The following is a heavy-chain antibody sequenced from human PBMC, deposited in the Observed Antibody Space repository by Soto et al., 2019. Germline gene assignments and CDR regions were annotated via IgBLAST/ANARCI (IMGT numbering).Heavy chain of an antibody. Sequence: QVQVVQSGAEVKKPGASVKVSCKASGYTFTNYAMQWVRQAPGQRPEWMGWINAGNGNTKYSQKCQGRVTITGETSASTAYMELSSLRSEDTAVYYCARDLGGWTDYWGQGTLVTVSS. CDR3: ARDLGGWTDY. J-gene: IGHJ4*02. V-gene: IGHV1-3*01. CDR2: INAGNGNT. D-gene: IGHD6-19*01. CDR1: GYTFTNYA.